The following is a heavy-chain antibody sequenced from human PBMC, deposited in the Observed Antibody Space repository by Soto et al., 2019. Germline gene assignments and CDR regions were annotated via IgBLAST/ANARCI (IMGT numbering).Heavy chain of an antibody. J-gene: IGHJ5*02. CDR3: VKDGEDIVVVTAAIDP. CDR1: GFTFSSYA. V-gene: IGHV3-64D*08. D-gene: IGHD2-2*01. CDR2: ISSNGGST. Sequence: GGSLRLSCSASGFTFSSYAMHWVRQAPGKGLEYVSAISSNGGSTYYADSVKGRFTISRDNSKNTLYLQMSSLRAEDTAVYYCVKDGEDIVVVTAAIDPWGQGTLVTVSS.